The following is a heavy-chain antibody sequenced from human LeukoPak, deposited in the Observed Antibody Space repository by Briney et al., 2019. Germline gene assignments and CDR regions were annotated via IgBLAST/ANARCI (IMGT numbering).Heavy chain of an antibody. D-gene: IGHD3-16*01. J-gene: IGHJ4*03. CDR2: IYYSGST. CDR3: ASLRVPGYFDY. CDR1: GGSISSYY. V-gene: IGHV4-59*12. Sequence: SETLSLTCTVSGGSISSYYWSWIRQPPGKGLEWIGYIYYSGSTNYKPSVKSRVTISVDTSKKQFSLRLNAVTAADTAVFYCASLRVPGYFDYWGQGTLVTVSS.